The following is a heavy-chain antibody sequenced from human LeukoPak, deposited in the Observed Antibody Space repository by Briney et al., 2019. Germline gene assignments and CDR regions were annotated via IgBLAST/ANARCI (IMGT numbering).Heavy chain of an antibody. CDR1: GYTFTGYY. V-gene: IGHV1-2*02. J-gene: IGHJ6*02. Sequence: AASVKVSCKASGYTFTGYYMHWVRQATGQGLEWMGWINPNSGGTNYAQKFQGRVTMTRDTSISTAYMELSRLRSDDTAVYYCARDRLSCSSTSCYAHYGMDVWGQGTTVTVSS. CDR3: ARDRLSCSSTSCYAHYGMDV. D-gene: IGHD2-2*01. CDR2: INPNSGGT.